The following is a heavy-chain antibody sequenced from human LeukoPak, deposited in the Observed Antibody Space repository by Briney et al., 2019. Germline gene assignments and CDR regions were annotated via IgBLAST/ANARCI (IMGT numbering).Heavy chain of an antibody. J-gene: IGHJ3*02. CDR1: GFTFSSYS. CDR2: ISYDGSNK. CDR3: ARESPTTSAFDI. D-gene: IGHD2-2*01. V-gene: IGHV3-30*03. Sequence: GGSLRLTCAASGFTFSSYSMNWVRQAPGKGLEWVAVISYDGSNKYYADSVKGRFTISRDNSKNTLYLQMNSLRAEDTAVYYCARESPTTSAFDIWGQGTMVTVSS.